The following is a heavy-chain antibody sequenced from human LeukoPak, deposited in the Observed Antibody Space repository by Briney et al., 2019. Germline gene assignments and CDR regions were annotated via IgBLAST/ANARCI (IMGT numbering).Heavy chain of an antibody. D-gene: IGHD6-19*01. V-gene: IGHV1-69*04. Sequence: SVKVSCKASGGTFSSYAISWVRQAPGQGLEWMGRIIPILGIANYAQKFQGRVTITADKSTSTAYMELSSLRSEDTAVYYCARDLGRIAVAGRGWFDPWGQGTMVTVSS. J-gene: IGHJ3*01. CDR1: GGTFSSYA. CDR3: ARDLGRIAVAGRGWFDP. CDR2: IIPILGIA.